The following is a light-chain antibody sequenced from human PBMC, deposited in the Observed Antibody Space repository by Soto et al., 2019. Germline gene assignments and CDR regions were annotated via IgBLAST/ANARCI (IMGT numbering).Light chain of an antibody. CDR3: QHYNNGPR. V-gene: IGKV3-15*01. Sequence: VMTQSRATLSATPGAXXTLSFRASQTINNNLAWYQQKPGQAPRLLIYGASRRATGVPARFSGSGSGTEFTLTISSLQSEDFAVYYCQHYNNGPRVGQGTKVDIK. CDR2: GAS. J-gene: IGKJ1*01. CDR1: QTINNN.